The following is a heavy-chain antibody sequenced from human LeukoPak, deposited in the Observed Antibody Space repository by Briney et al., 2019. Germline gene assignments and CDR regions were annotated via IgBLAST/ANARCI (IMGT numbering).Heavy chain of an antibody. CDR2: INHSGST. V-gene: IGHV4-34*01. D-gene: IGHD3-22*01. CDR3: ASGDSSGCIDY. J-gene: IGHJ4*02. Sequence: PSETLSLTCAVYGGSFSGYYWSWIRQPPGKGLEWIGEINHSGSTNYNPSLKSRVTISVDTTKNQFSLKLSSVTAADTAVYYCASGDSSGCIDYWGQGTLVTVSS. CDR1: GGSFSGYY.